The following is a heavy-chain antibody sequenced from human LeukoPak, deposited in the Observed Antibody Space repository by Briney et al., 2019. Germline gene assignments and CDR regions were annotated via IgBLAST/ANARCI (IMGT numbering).Heavy chain of an antibody. D-gene: IGHD3-16*01. V-gene: IGHV4-4*02. Sequence: SDTLSLTCGVSSGSLSTPNWWSWVRPPPGPGLDWIGELSLSWLNNYSTSLNSRVTMSLDKPKNQLTLNLSSVTAADTAVYYCSRENGAFSPLGFWGQGTLVTVPA. CDR2: LSLSWLN. CDR1: SGSLSTPNW. J-gene: IGHJ4*02. CDR3: SRENGAFSPLGF.